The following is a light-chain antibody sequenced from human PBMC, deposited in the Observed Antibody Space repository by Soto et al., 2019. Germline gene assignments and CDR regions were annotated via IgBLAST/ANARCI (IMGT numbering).Light chain of an antibody. V-gene: IGKV2-30*01. CDR1: QSLEYSDGNTY. CDR2: KVS. CDR3: MQCTHWPRT. J-gene: IGKJ1*01. Sequence: DVVMTQSPLSLSVTLGQSASISCRSSQSLEYSDGNTYLNWFHQRPGQSPRRLIYKVSNRDSGVPDRFSGSRSGTDFTLKISRVEAEDVGVYYCMQCTHWPRTFGQGTKLEIK.